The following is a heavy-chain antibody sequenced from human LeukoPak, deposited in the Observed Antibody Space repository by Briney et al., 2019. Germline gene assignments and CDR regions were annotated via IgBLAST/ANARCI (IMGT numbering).Heavy chain of an antibody. CDR3: AKDLYDSSGYYYEPFDY. Sequence: GGSLRLSCAASGFSFYNYAMTWVRQAPGKGLEWVSAISGSGGSTYYADSVKGRFTISRDNSKNTLYLQMNSLRAEDTAVYYCAKDLYDSSGYYYEPFDYWGQGTLVTVSS. V-gene: IGHV3-23*01. D-gene: IGHD3-22*01. CDR1: GFSFYNYA. CDR2: ISGSGGST. J-gene: IGHJ4*02.